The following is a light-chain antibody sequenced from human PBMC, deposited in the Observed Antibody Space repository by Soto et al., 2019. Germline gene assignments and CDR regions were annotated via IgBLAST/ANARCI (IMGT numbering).Light chain of an antibody. CDR1: QNIDHW. J-gene: IGKJ1*01. Sequence: DIQMTQSPSTLSASVGDRVTITCRASQNIDHWLAWYQHKPGKAPKFLIYDASILESGVPSRFSGSGSGTEFTLPISSLQPDDFATYYCQRYNSYSRTFGQGTKVEIK. CDR3: QRYNSYSRT. CDR2: DAS. V-gene: IGKV1-5*01.